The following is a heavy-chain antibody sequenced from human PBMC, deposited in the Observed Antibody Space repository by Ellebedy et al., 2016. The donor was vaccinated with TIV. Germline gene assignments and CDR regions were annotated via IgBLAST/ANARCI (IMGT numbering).Heavy chain of an antibody. D-gene: IGHD1-26*01. CDR2: INHSGST. CDR3: ARVPFIVGAIRYYYYGMDG. V-gene: IGHV4-39*07. J-gene: IGHJ6*02. Sequence: GSLRLXCTVSGGSISSGGYYWSWIRQPPGKGLEWIGEINHSGSTNYNPSLKSRVTISVDTSKNQFSLKLSSVTAADTAVYYCARVPFIVGAIRYYYYGMDGWGQGTTVTVSS. CDR1: GGSISSGGYY.